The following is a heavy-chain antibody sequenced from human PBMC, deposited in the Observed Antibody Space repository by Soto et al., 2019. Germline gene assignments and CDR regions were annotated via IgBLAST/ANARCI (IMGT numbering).Heavy chain of an antibody. CDR1: GYSFTSYW. CDR3: ARRRFGYSGYDNWFDP. J-gene: IGHJ5*02. CDR2: IYPGDSDT. D-gene: IGHD5-12*01. V-gene: IGHV5-51*01. Sequence: GESLKISCKGSGYSFTSYWIGWVRQMPGKGLEWMGIIYPGDSDTRYSPSFQGQVTISADKSISTAYLQWSSLKASDTAMYYCARRRFGYSGYDNWFDPWGQGTLVTVSS.